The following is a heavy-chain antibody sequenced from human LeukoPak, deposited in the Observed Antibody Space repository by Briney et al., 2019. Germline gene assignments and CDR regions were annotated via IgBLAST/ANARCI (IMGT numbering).Heavy chain of an antibody. CDR1: GFTFSSYA. CDR2: ISYDGSNK. D-gene: IGHD2-2*01. Sequence: GGSLRLSCAPSGFTFSSYAMHWVRQAPGKGLEWVAVISYDGSNKYYADSVKGRFTISRDNSKNTLYLQMNSLRAEDTAVYYCAIDCSSTSCYNWGQGTLVTVSS. J-gene: IGHJ4*02. V-gene: IGHV3-30-3*01. CDR3: AIDCSSTSCYN.